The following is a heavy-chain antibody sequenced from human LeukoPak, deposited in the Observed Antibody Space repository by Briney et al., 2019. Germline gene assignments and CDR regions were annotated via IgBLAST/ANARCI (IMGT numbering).Heavy chain of an antibody. CDR3: ARATGYSSSWSSPYYYYGMDV. Sequence: PSETLSLTCTVSGGSISSGGYYWSWIRQHPGKGLEWIGYIYYSGSTYYNPSLKSRVTISVDTSKNQFSLKLSSVTAADTAVYYCARATGYSSSWSSPYYYYGMDVWGQGTTVTVSS. J-gene: IGHJ6*02. V-gene: IGHV4-31*03. CDR1: GGSISSGGYY. CDR2: IYYSGST. D-gene: IGHD6-13*01.